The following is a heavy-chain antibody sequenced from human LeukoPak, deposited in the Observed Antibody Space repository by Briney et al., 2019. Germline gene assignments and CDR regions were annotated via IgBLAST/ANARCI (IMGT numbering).Heavy chain of an antibody. CDR2: ISAYNGNT. J-gene: IGHJ5*02. CDR3: ARAVAGRGNWFDP. D-gene: IGHD6-19*01. V-gene: IGHV1-18*01. CDR1: GYTFTSYG. Sequence: ASVKVSCKASGYTFTSYGISWVRQAPGQGLEWMGWISAYNGNTNYAQKLQGSVTMTKDTSTSTAYMELRSLRSDDTAVYYCARAVAGRGNWFDPWGQGTLVTVSS.